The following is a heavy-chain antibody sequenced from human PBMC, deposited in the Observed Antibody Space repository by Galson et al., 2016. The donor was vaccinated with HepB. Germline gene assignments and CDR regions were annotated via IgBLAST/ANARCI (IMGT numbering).Heavy chain of an antibody. V-gene: IGHV4-39*01. Sequence: ETLSLTCTVSGGSISSSSYYWGWIRQPPGKGLEWIGSIYYSGSTYYNPSLKSRVTMSVDTSKKQFSLKLSSVTAADTAMYYCARHVDNDYGRRFDPWGQGTLVTVSS. CDR3: ARHVDNDYGRRFDP. CDR1: GGSISSSSYY. CDR2: IYYSGST. J-gene: IGHJ5*02. D-gene: IGHD4-17*01.